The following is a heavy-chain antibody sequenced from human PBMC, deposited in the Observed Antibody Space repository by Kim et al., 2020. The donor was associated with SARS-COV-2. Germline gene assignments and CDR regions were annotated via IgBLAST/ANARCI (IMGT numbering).Heavy chain of an antibody. CDR3: ARGGGQSYYGLDV. CDR2: IWYDGSNK. D-gene: IGHD3-16*01. J-gene: IGHJ6*02. V-gene: IGHV3-33*01. Sequence: GGSLRLSCAASGFTFSNYAMHWVRQAPGKGLEWVAVIWYDGSNKYYEDSVKGRFTISRDNSKNTLYLQMNSLRAEDTAVYYCARGGGQSYYGLDVWGQGTTVTVSS. CDR1: GFTFSNYA.